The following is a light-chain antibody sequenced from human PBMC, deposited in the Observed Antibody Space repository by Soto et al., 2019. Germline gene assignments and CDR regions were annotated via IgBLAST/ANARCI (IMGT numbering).Light chain of an antibody. CDR3: ISYASINTYV. CDR1: SSDVGGYYY. J-gene: IGLJ1*01. Sequence: QSVLTQPASVSGSPGQSITISCTGTSSDVGGYYYASWYQQHPGKVPKLMIYDVTNRPSGVFNRFSGSKSGNTASLTISGLQAEDEADYYCISYASINTYVFGTGTKVTVL. CDR2: DVT. V-gene: IGLV2-14*01.